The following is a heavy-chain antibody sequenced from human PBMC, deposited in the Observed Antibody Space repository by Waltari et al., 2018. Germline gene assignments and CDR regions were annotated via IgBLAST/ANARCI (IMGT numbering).Heavy chain of an antibody. CDR2: IHPGDSDK. J-gene: IGHJ4*02. V-gene: IGHV5-51*01. D-gene: IGHD4-17*01. CDR1: GYSFTSYW. Sequence: EVQLVQSGAEVKKPGESLTLSCKGSGYSFTSYWIGWVRPMPGKGLAWMGIIHPGDSDKRYSPSFQGQVTISADKSINTAYLQWSSLKASDTAMYYCARRVGASDYGDPYYFDYWGQGTLVTVSS. CDR3: ARRVGASDYGDPYYFDY.